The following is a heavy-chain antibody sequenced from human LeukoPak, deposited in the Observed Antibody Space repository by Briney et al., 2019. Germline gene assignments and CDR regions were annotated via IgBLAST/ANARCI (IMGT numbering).Heavy chain of an antibody. CDR2: INHSGST. J-gene: IGHJ6*02. CDR3: ARGKYYDYVWGSYSDRYYYYGMDV. CDR1: GGSLSGYY. Sequence: SETLSLTCAVYGGSLSGYYWSWIRQPPGKGLEWIGEINHSGSTNYNPSLKSRVTISVDTSKNQFSLKLSSVTAADTAVYYCARGKYYDYVWGSYSDRYYYYGMDVWGQGTTVTVSS. D-gene: IGHD3-16*01. V-gene: IGHV4-34*01.